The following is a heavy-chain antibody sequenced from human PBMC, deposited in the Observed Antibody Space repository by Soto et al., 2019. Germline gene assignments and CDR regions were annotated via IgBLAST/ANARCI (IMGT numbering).Heavy chain of an antibody. V-gene: IGHV4-30-4*08. CDR3: AREDDGGDRDYYGLDV. CDR1: GGSISYEYYH. Sequence: QVQLQQSGPGLVKPSQTLSLTCTASGGSISYEYYHWTWIRQSPGKGLEWIGYIHYSGSIIYNPSFKSRVTISVDTSKNQCSLQLSSVTAADTAVYFCAREDDGGDRDYYGLDVWGQGTTVTVSS. D-gene: IGHD2-21*02. CDR2: IHYSGSI. J-gene: IGHJ6*01.